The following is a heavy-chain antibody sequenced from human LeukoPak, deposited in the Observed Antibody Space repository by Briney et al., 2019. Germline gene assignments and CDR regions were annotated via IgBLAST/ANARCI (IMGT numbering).Heavy chain of an antibody. D-gene: IGHD1-26*01. J-gene: IGHJ4*02. CDR1: GFTFSSYS. CDR3: ARGRGSGSYYGPSNEYYFDY. V-gene: IGHV3-21*01. CDR2: ICSSSGYI. Sequence: GGSLRLSCAASGFTFSSYSMNWVRQAPGKGLEWVSSICSSSGYIYYADSVKGRFTISRDNAKNSLYLQMNSLRAEDTAVYYCARGRGSGSYYGPSNEYYFDYWGQGTLVTVSS.